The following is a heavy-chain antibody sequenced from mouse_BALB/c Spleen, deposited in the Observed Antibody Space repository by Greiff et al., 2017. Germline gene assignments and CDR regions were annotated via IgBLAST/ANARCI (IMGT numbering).Heavy chain of an antibody. D-gene: IGHD2-4*01. J-gene: IGHJ3*01. Sequence: EVKLVESGGGLVKPGGSLKLSCAASGFAFSSYDMSWVRQTPEKRLEWVAYISSGGGSTYYPDTVKGRFTISRDNAKNTLYLQMSSLKSEDTAMYYCASLYYDYDAFPYWGQGTLVTVSA. CDR1: GFAFSSYD. CDR3: ASLYYDYDAFPY. CDR2: ISSGGGST. V-gene: IGHV5-12-1*01.